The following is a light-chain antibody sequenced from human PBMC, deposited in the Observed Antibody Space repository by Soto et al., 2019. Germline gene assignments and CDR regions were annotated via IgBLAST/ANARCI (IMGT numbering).Light chain of an antibody. Sequence: QSALTQPPSASGSPGQSVTISCTGTSSDVGGYNYVSWYQQHPGKAPKLMISEVSKRPSGVPDRFSGSKSGNTASLTISGLQAEDEAHYYCCSSAGSYTSVFGGGTKLTVL. J-gene: IGLJ3*02. V-gene: IGLV2-11*01. CDR2: EVS. CDR3: CSSAGSYTSV. CDR1: SSDVGGYNY.